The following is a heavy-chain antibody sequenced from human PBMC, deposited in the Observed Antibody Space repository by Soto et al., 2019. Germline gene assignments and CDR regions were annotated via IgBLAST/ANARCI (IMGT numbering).Heavy chain of an antibody. CDR1: GFTVSECS. V-gene: IGHV3-48*02. D-gene: IGHD3-10*02. CDR2: ITIRTGNV. Sequence: GGSLRLSCEASGFTVSECSMNWVRQAPGKGLEWLAYITIRTGNVLYADSVRGRFTISADNAENSVILQMNSLRDEDSAVYFCVRDRDLYRDMFHADLWGQGTLVTVSS. J-gene: IGHJ4*01. CDR3: VRDRDLYRDMFHADL.